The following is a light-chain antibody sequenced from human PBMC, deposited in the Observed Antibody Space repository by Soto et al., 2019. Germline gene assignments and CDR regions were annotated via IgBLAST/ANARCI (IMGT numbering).Light chain of an antibody. V-gene: IGKV1-17*01. CDR2: TVS. CDR3: LQHNAFPLT. Sequence: DIQITKSPSSLSASVGDRVTITCRASQDIRNDLGWYQQKPGKAPKRLIYTVSSLESGVPSRFSGSGSGTEFTLTNSSLQSEDFATYYCLQHNAFPLTFGLGTRLEI. J-gene: IGKJ5*01. CDR1: QDIRND.